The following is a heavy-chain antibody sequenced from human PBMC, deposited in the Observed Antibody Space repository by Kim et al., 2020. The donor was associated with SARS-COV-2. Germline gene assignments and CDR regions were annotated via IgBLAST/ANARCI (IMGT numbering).Heavy chain of an antibody. V-gene: IGHV1-18*01. D-gene: IGHD3-10*01. CDR1: GYTFTSYG. CDR3: ARDQEQVTGSGSYHDAFDI. Sequence: ASVKVSCKASGYTFTSYGISWVRQAPGQGLEWMGWISAYNGNTNYAQKLQGRVTMTTDTSTSTAYMELRSLRSDDTAVYYCARDQEQVTGSGSYHDAFDIWGQGTMVTVSS. J-gene: IGHJ3*02. CDR2: ISAYNGNT.